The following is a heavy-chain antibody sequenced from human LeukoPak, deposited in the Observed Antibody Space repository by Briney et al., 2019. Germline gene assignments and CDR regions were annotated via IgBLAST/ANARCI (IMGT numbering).Heavy chain of an antibody. CDR2: ISSSSSYI. V-gene: IGHV3-21*01. CDR3: ASEAMVRGALDY. D-gene: IGHD3-10*01. J-gene: IGHJ4*02. Sequence: GGSLRLSCAASGFTLSSYSMNWVRQAPGKGLEWVSSISSSSSYIYYADSVKGRFTISRDNAKNSLYLQMNSLRAEDTAVYYCASEAMVRGALDYWGQGTLVTVSS. CDR1: GFTLSSYS.